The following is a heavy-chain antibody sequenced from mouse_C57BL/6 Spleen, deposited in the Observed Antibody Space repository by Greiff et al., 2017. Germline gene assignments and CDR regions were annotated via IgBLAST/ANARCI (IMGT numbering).Heavy chain of an antibody. CDR2: IRNKANNHAT. Sequence: EVMLVESGGGLVQPGGSMKLSCAASGFTFSDAWMDWVRQSPEKGLEWVAEIRNKANNHATYYAESVKGRFTISRDDSKSSVYLQMNSLRAEDTGIYYCTSLITTVVEYFDYWGQGTTLTVSS. J-gene: IGHJ2*01. D-gene: IGHD1-1*01. V-gene: IGHV6-6*01. CDR1: GFTFSDAW. CDR3: TSLITTVVEYFDY.